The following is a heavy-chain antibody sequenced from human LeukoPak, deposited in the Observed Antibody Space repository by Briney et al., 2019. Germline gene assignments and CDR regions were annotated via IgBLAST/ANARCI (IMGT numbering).Heavy chain of an antibody. Sequence: SETLSLTCTVSGDSISSYYWSWIRQPPGKGLEWIGYIYYSGSTNYNPSLKSRVTMSVDTSKNQFSLKLSSVTAADTAVYYCARAASDYDILTGYYNLDAFDIWGQGTMVTVSS. CDR3: ARAASDYDILTGYYNLDAFDI. J-gene: IGHJ3*02. CDR2: IYYSGST. D-gene: IGHD3-9*01. CDR1: GDSISSYY. V-gene: IGHV4-59*12.